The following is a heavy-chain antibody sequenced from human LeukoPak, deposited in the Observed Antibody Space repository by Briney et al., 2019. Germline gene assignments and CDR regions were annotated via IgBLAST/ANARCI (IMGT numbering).Heavy chain of an antibody. Sequence: PGGSLRLSCAASGFTFSSYAMSWVRQAPGKGLEWVSAVSGSGGSTYYADSVKGRFTISRDNSKNTLYLQMNSLRAEDTAVYYGAKTWELRRGLPYYFDYWGQGTLVTVSS. CDR3: AKTWELRRGLPYYFDY. V-gene: IGHV3-23*01. CDR2: VSGSGGST. J-gene: IGHJ4*02. D-gene: IGHD1-26*01. CDR1: GFTFSSYA.